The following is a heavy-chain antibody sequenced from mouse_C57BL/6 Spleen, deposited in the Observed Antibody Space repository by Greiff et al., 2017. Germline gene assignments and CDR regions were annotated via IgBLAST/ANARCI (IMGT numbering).Heavy chain of an antibody. V-gene: IGHV1-19*01. CDR3: AREGTGTLYFDY. J-gene: IGHJ2*01. CDR2: INPYNGGT. Sequence: EVKLVESGPVLVKPGASVKMSCKASGYTFTDYYMNWVKQSHGKSLEWIGVINPYNGGTSYNQKFKGKATLTVDKSSSTAYMELNNLTSEDSAVYYCAREGTGTLYFDYWGQGTTLTVSS. CDR1: GYTFTDYY. D-gene: IGHD4-1*01.